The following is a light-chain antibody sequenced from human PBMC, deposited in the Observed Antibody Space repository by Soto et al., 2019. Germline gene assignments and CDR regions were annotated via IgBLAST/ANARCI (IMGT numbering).Light chain of an antibody. J-gene: IGKJ2*01. CDR3: QQYHSYPYT. V-gene: IGKV1-5*03. CDR2: KAS. CDR1: QSISSW. Sequence: DIQMTQSPSTLSASVGDRVTITCRARQSISSWLAWYKQKPGKAPKLLIYKASSLESGVPSRFSGSGSGTEFTLTISSLQPDDFATYYCQQYHSYPYTFGQGTTPEIK.